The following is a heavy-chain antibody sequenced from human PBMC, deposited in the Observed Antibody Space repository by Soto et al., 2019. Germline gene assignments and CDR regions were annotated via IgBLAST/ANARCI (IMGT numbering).Heavy chain of an antibody. V-gene: IGHV4-31*03. CDR1: GGSISSGGYY. CDR2: IYYSGST. CDR3: ARASASAMGQDY. D-gene: IGHD5-18*01. J-gene: IGHJ4*02. Sequence: TLSLTCTVSGGSISSGGYYWSWIRQHPGKGLEWIGYIYYSGSTYYNPSLKSRVTISVDTSKNQFSLKLSSVTAADTAVYYCARASASAMGQDYWGQGTLVTVSS.